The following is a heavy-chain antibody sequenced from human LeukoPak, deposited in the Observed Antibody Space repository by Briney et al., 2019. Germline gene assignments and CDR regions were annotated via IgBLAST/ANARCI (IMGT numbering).Heavy chain of an antibody. J-gene: IGHJ4*02. CDR1: GFTFSSYN. CDR2: ISSSSTYI. D-gene: IGHD5-12*01. Sequence: GGSLRLSCAASGFTFSSYNMNWVRQAPGKGLEWVSSISSSSTYIYYADSVNGRFTISRDNAKNSLYLQMNILRAEDTSMYYCARVWGIVATIDYWGQGTLVTVSS. V-gene: IGHV3-21*01. CDR3: ARVWGIVATIDY.